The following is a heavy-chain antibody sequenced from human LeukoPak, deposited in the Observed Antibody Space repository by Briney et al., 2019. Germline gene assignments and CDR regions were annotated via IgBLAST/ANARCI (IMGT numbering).Heavy chain of an antibody. CDR3: AKDQYVLRTFGWPRD. J-gene: IGHJ4*02. V-gene: IGHV3-30*18. CDR2: ISYDGSTQ. Sequence: GGSLRLSCAASGFTFSHYNMNWVRQTPDKGLEWLALISYDGSTQHYAPSVKGRFTISRDNAKNTVDLQMNSLRPEDTAVYYCAKDQYVLRTFGWPRDWGQGTLVMVSS. D-gene: IGHD3-9*01. CDR1: GFTFSHYN.